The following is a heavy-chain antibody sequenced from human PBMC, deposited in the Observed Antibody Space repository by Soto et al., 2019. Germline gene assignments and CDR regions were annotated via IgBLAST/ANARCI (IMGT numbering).Heavy chain of an antibody. J-gene: IGHJ6*01. CDR1: GFTFSSYA. V-gene: IGHV3-30-3*01. D-gene: IGHD2-15*01. Sequence: QVQLVESGGGVVQPGRSLRLSCAASGFTFSSYAMHWVRQAPGKGLEWVAVISYDGSNKYYADSVKGRFTISRDNSKNTLYLQMNSLRAEDTAVYYCARDRAVVVAAFYYYYYGMDVW. CDR3: ARDRAVVVAAFYYYYYGMDV. CDR2: ISYDGSNK.